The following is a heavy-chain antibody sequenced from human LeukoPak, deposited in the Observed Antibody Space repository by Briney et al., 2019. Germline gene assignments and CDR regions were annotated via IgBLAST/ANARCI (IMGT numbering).Heavy chain of an antibody. Sequence: PSETLSLTCAVSGGSIYSSNWWSWVRQPPGKGLEWIGEIYHSGTANYDPSLKGRVTMSVDKSKNQFSLDVTSLTDADTAVYYCASTRRAAVAGRFDSWGQGTLVTVSS. V-gene: IGHV4-4*02. CDR3: ASTRRAAVAGRFDS. J-gene: IGHJ4*02. D-gene: IGHD6-19*01. CDR2: IYHSGTA. CDR1: GGSIYSSNW.